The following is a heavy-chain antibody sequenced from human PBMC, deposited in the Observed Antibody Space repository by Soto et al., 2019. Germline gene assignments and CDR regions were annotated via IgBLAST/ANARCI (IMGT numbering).Heavy chain of an antibody. CDR2: ISYDGSNK. J-gene: IGHJ3*02. Sequence: QVQLVESGGGVVQPGRSLRLSCAASGFTFSSYAMHWVRQAPGKGLEWVAIISYDGSNKYYADSVKGRFTISRDNSMHTLYLQMNSLRAEDTAVYYCARVRDSSGYLRAFDIWGQGTMVTVSS. CDR3: ARVRDSSGYLRAFDI. CDR1: GFTFSSYA. V-gene: IGHV3-30-3*01. D-gene: IGHD3-22*01.